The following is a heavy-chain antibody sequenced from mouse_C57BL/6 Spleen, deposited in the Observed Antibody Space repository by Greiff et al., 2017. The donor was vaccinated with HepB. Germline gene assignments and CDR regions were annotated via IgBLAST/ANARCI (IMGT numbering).Heavy chain of an antibody. CDR2: INSDGGST. J-gene: IGHJ1*03. V-gene: IGHV5-2*01. Sequence: EVKLMDSGGGLVQPGESLKLSCESNEYEFPSHDMSWVRKTPEKRLELVAAINSDGGSTYYPDTMERRFIISRDNTKKTLYLQMSSLRSEDTALYYCARRGYYGSSSYWYFDVWGTGTTVTVSS. D-gene: IGHD1-1*01. CDR3: ARRGYYGSSSYWYFDV. CDR1: EYEFPSHD.